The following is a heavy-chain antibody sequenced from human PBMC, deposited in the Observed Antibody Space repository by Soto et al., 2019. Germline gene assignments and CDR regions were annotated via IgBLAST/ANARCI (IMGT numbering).Heavy chain of an antibody. D-gene: IGHD2-2*01. CDR2: IDPRDSYT. CDR1: GYTFTTFW. J-gene: IGHJ5*02. V-gene: IGHV5-10-1*01. Sequence: GESLKISCTGFGYTFTTFWISWVRQMPGRGLEWMGRIDPRDSYTNYSPSFQGHVTISADKSISTAYLQWGSLKASDTAMYYCARLYCSSSTSDSWFDPWGQGTLVTVSS. CDR3: ARLYCSSSTSDSWFDP.